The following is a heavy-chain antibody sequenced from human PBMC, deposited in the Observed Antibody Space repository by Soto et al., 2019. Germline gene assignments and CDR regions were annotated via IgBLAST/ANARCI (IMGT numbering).Heavy chain of an antibody. V-gene: IGHV3-23*01. CDR1: GFTFSSND. J-gene: IGHJ5*01. CDR3: AKNSGWFDS. Sequence: GGSLRLSCAASGFTFSSNDMTWVRQAPGKGLEWVSTIDGSGATTYYADFVEGRFTVSXXXXXXTXYXQXXXXRAXDTALYYCAKNSGWFDSWGQGTLVTVSS. CDR2: IDGSGATT. D-gene: IGHD3-10*01.